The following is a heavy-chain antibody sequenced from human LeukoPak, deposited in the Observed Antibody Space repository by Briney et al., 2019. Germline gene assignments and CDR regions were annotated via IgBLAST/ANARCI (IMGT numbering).Heavy chain of an antibody. D-gene: IGHD5-12*01. J-gene: IGHJ4*02. Sequence: GGSLRLSCAASGFTFSSYGMHWVRQAPGKGLEWVAVISYDGSNKYYADSVKGRFTISRDNSKNTLYLQMNSLRAEDTAVYYCARDSYSGYDFDYWGQGTLVTVSS. CDR3: ARDSYSGYDFDY. V-gene: IGHV3-30*03. CDR2: ISYDGSNK. CDR1: GFTFSSYG.